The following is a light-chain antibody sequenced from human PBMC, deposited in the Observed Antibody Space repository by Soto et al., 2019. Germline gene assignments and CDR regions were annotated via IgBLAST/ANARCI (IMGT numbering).Light chain of an antibody. CDR2: DAS. J-gene: IGKJ5*01. CDR3: QQRNVWPPIT. Sequence: DIVLAQSPATLSLSPGEIATLSCRASQSVSSYLAWYQQKPGQAPRLLIYDASNRATGIPARFSGSGSGTDFTLTISSLEPEDFAVYYCQQRNVWPPITFGQGTRLEIK. V-gene: IGKV3-11*01. CDR1: QSVSSY.